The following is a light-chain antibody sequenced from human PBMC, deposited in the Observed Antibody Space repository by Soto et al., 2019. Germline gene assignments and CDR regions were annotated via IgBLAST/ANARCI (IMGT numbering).Light chain of an antibody. CDR3: MQALQIPWT. J-gene: IGKJ2*02. V-gene: IGKV2-28*01. CDR2: LGS. CDR1: QSLLHTNGYYY. Sequence: DIVMTQSPLSLPVTPGEPASISCRSSQSLLHTNGYYYFDWYLQKPGQSPQLLISLGSNRASGVPDMFSGSGSGTDFTLKISRVEAEDVGVYYCMQALQIPWTFGQGTKLEIK.